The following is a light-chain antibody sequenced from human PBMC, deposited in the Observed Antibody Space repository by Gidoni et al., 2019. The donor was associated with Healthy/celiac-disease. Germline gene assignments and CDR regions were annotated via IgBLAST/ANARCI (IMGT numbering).Light chain of an antibody. CDR3: SSYAGSNNLV. CDR1: SSDVGGYNY. CDR2: EVS. Sequence: QSALTQPPSASGSPGQSVTISCTGTSSDVGGYNYVSWYHQHPGKAPKLMIYEVSKRPSGVPDRFSGKSGNTASLTVSGLQAEDEADYYCSSYAGSNNLVFGGGTKLTVL. J-gene: IGLJ2*01. V-gene: IGLV2-8*01.